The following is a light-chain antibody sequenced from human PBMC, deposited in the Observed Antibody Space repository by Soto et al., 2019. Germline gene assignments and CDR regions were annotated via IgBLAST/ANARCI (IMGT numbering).Light chain of an antibody. J-gene: IGKJ1*01. CDR2: GAS. CDR1: QSISDT. V-gene: IGKV3-15*01. Sequence: EIVMTQSPATLSVSPGGRATLSCRASQSISDTLAWYQQKPGQAPRLLIHGASTRATGFPARFSGSGSGTDFTLTISSLQSEDFAVCYCQQYNNWPWTFGQGTKVDIK. CDR3: QQYNNWPWT.